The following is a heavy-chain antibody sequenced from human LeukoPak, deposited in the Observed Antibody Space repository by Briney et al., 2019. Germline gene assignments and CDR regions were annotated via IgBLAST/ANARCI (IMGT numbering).Heavy chain of an antibody. Sequence: ASVKVSCKASGGTFSSYAISWVRQAPGQGLERMGGIIPIFGTANYAQKFQGRVTITADESTSTAYMELSSLRSEDTAVYYCKTGGYSGYGPYYYYYYGMDVWGQGTTVTVSS. CDR3: KTGGYSGYGPYYYYYYGMDV. CDR2: IIPIFGTA. D-gene: IGHD5-12*01. V-gene: IGHV1-69*13. CDR1: GGTFSSYA. J-gene: IGHJ6*02.